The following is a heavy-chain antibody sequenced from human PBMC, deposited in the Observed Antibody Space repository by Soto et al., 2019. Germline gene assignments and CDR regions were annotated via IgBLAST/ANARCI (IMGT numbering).Heavy chain of an antibody. J-gene: IGHJ3*01. CDR3: AGDSTDGDFVDAFDV. CDR2: IYSGGTT. Sequence: ELQLVESGGGLVQPGGSLRLSCAASGFSVSINYVNWVRQAPGKGLEWVSVIYSGGTTHYADSVKGRFTITRDTSKNTLYLQMKSLRVEATAVYYCAGDSTDGDFVDAFDVWGQGTMVTVSS. V-gene: IGHV3-66*01. CDR1: GFSVSINY. D-gene: IGHD4-17*01.